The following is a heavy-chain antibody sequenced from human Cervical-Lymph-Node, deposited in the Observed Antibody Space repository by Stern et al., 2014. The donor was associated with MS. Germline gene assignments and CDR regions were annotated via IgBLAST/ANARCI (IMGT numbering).Heavy chain of an antibody. CDR2: INSDGSTT. Sequence: VQLVESGGGLVQPGGSLRLSCAASGFTFSGYWMHWVRQAPGKGLGWVSRINSDGSTTTYADSVKGRFIISRDNAKNTLYLQMNSLRAEDTAIYYCARERSGWYNDAFDIWGQGTTVTVSS. J-gene: IGHJ3*02. CDR3: ARERSGWYNDAFDI. D-gene: IGHD6-19*01. CDR1: GFTFSGYW. V-gene: IGHV3-74*01.